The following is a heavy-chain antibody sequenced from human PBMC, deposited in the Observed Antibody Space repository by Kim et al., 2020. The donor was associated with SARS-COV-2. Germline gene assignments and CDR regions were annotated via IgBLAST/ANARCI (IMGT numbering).Heavy chain of an antibody. V-gene: IGHV3-74*01. CDR3: TRGPF. CDR2: IDNDGTTT. Sequence: GGSLRLSCAASGFSFSEWWMDWVRQAPWKGPEWVARIDNDGTTTLYADSVKGRFTISRDNSKNTLYLQMTGLRADDTGVYYCTRGPFWGQGTLVTVSS. CDR1: GFSFSEWW. J-gene: IGHJ4*02.